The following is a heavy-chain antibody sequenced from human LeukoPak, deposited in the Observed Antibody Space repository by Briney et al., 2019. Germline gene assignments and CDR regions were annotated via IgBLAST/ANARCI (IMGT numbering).Heavy chain of an antibody. CDR3: ARDGDSSGYYQYYFDY. Sequence: GGSLRLSCAASGFTFSSYAMHWVRQAPGKGLEWVAVISYDGGNKYYADSVKGRFTISRDNSKNTLYLQMNSLRAEDTAVYYCARDGDSSGYYQYYFDYWGQGTLVTVSS. CDR1: GFTFSSYA. V-gene: IGHV3-30-3*01. J-gene: IGHJ4*02. D-gene: IGHD3-22*01. CDR2: ISYDGGNK.